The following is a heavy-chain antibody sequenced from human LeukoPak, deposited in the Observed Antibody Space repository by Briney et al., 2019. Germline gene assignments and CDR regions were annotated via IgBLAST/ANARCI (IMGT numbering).Heavy chain of an antibody. CDR3: AKTTYYDIFTGYYFDY. V-gene: IGHV3-30*02. D-gene: IGHD3-9*01. Sequence: SVKGRFTISRDNSKTTLYLQMNSLRAEDTAVYYCAKTTYYDIFTGYYFDYWGQGTLVTVSS. J-gene: IGHJ4*02.